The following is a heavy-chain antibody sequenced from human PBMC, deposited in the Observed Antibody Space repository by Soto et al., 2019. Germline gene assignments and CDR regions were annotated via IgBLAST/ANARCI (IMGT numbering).Heavy chain of an antibody. V-gene: IGHV3-66*01. CDR2: IYSGGST. CDR1: GFTVSSNY. D-gene: IGHD4-17*01. J-gene: IGHJ3*02. CDR3: ARGAPVTANAFDI. Sequence: ESGGGLVQPGGSLRLSCAASGFTVSSNYMSWVRQAPGEGLEWVSVIYSGGSTYYADSVKGRFTISRDNSKNTLYLQMNSLRAEDTAVYYCARGAPVTANAFDIWGQGTMVTVSS.